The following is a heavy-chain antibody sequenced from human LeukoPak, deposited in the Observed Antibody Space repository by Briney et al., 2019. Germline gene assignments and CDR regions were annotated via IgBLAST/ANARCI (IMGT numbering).Heavy chain of an antibody. CDR1: GGSISSYY. J-gene: IGHJ6*02. CDR2: IYYSGST. D-gene: IGHD6-19*01. Sequence: SETLSLTCTVSGGSISSYYCSWIWQPPGKGLEWIGYIYYSGSTNYNPSLKSRVTTSADTSKNQFSLKLSSVIAADTAVYYCAREEWLAAGCRYYYGMDGWGQGTTVTVSS. CDR3: AREEWLAAGCRYYYGMDG. V-gene: IGHV4-59*08.